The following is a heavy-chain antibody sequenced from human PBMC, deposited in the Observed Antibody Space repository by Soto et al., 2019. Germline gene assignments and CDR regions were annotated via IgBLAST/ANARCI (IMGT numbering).Heavy chain of an antibody. D-gene: IGHD2-15*01. CDR1: GGSISSYY. CDR2: IYYSGST. CDR3: ARAGGDCSGGSCYDTDYHYYMDV. Sequence: SETLSLTCTVSGGSISSYYWSWIRQPPGKGLEWIGYIYYSGSTNYNPSLKSRVTISVDTSKNQFSLKLSSVTAADTAVYYCARAGGDCSGGSCYDTDYHYYMDVWGKGTTVTVSS. V-gene: IGHV4-59*01. J-gene: IGHJ6*03.